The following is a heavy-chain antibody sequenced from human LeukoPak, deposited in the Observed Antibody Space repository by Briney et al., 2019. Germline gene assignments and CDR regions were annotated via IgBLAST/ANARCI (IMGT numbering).Heavy chain of an antibody. J-gene: IGHJ4*02. CDR2: IHHSGNT. CDR3: ARGTSAWWGAYDY. Sequence: PSETLSLTCSVSSGSISGSYWSWIRQPPGKGLEWIGYIHHSGNTNYNPSLKSRVTISVDTSKNQFSLNLRSVLAADTAMYYCARGTSAWWGAYDYWGQGILVTVSS. V-gene: IGHV4-59*01. D-gene: IGHD6-19*01. CDR1: SGSISGSY.